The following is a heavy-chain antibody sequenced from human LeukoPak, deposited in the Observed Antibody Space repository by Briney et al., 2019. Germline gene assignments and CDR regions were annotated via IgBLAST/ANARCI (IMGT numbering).Heavy chain of an antibody. CDR1: GFIFSDYS. CDR2: ISDDGRIE. V-gene: IGHV3-30*04. J-gene: IGHJ6*02. CDR3: AKDGRYCSSTSCQSPYYGMDV. Sequence: PGGSLRLSCAASGFIFSDYSFHWVRQAPGNGLEWEAVISDDGRIEFYADSVKGRFTISRDNSKNTLYLQMNSLRAEDTAVYYCAKDGRYCSSTSCQSPYYGMDVWGQGTTVTVSS. D-gene: IGHD2-2*01.